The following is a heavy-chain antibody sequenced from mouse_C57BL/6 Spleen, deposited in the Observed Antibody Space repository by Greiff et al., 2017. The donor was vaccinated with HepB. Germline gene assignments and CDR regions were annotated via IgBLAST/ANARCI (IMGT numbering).Heavy chain of an antibody. CDR1: GFSLTSYG. Sequence: QVQLQQSGPGLVQPSQSLSITCTVSGFSLTSYGVHWVRQSPGKGLEWLGVIWSGGSTDYNAAFISRLSISKDNSKSQVFFKMNSLQADDTAIYYCASYDYDGPFFAYWGQGTLVTVSA. CDR3: ASYDYDGPFFAY. J-gene: IGHJ3*01. CDR2: IWSGGST. D-gene: IGHD2-4*01. V-gene: IGHV2-2*01.